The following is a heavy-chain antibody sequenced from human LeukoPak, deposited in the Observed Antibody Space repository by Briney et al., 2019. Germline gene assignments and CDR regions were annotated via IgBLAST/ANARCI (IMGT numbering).Heavy chain of an antibody. J-gene: IGHJ4*02. CDR1: GFTFDDYG. D-gene: IGHD3-22*01. Sequence: GGSLRLSCAASGFTFDDYGMSWVRQAPGKGLDWVSGINWNGGSTGYADSVKGRFTISRDDAKNSLYLQMNSLRAEDTALYYCARAGYYDSSGYYYFDYWGQGTLVTVSS. CDR3: ARAGYYDSSGYYYFDY. V-gene: IGHV3-20*04. CDR2: INWNGGST.